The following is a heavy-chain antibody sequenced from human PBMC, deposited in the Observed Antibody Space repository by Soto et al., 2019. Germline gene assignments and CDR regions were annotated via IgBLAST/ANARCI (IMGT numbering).Heavy chain of an antibody. CDR2: ITWDSDNT. V-gene: IGHV3-9*01. J-gene: IGHJ4*02. Sequence: PGGSLRLSCAASGFTFEHYAMHWVRQAPGKGLEWVSGITWDSDNTGYADSVKGRFTISRDNAKNSLYLQMNSLRAEDTALYYCAKDIEGHTSYWGQGTQVTVSS. CDR1: GFTFEHYA. CDR3: AKDIEGHTSY.